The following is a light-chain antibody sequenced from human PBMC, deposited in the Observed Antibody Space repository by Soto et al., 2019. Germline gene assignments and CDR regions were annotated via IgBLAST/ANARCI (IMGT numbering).Light chain of an antibody. Sequence: QSVLTQPASVSGSPGQSITISCTGTSSDVGAYNYVSWYQHHPGKAPKLLIYDVSYRRSGVSSRFSGSESGNTASLTISGLQAEDEADYYCTSYGNTTGTLEVVLSGGGTKLTVL. V-gene: IGLV2-14*01. CDR3: TSYGNTTGTLEVVL. CDR1: SSDVGAYNY. J-gene: IGLJ2*01. CDR2: DVS.